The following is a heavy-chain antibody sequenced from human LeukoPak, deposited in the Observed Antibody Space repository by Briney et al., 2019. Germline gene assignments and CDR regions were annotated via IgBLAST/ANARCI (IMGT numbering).Heavy chain of an antibody. J-gene: IGHJ6*03. D-gene: IGHD3-10*01. CDR2: ITSGDFV. Sequence: GGSLRLSCAASRFSVSDYWMHWVRQAPGKGLEWVSSITSGDFVYFADSLKGRFTISRDNGKGSLFLQMSSLRAEDTAVYYCARGGFNMVRGVIIPSNSYFYYMDIWGKGTTVTVSS. V-gene: IGHV3-69-1*01. CDR3: ARGGFNMVRGVIIPSNSYFYYMDI. CDR1: RFSVSDYW.